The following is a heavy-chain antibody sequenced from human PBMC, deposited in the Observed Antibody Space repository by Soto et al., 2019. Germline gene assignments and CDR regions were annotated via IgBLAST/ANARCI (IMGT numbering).Heavy chain of an antibody. D-gene: IGHD1-26*01. CDR1: GGSISSYY. CDR2: IYYSGST. J-gene: IGHJ5*02. Sequence: SETLSLTCTVSGGSISSYYWSWIRQPPGKGLEWIGYIYYSGSTNYNPSLKSRVTISVDTSKNQFSLKLSSVTAADTAVYYCARVTVEYFLYSGSYPLRHNWFDPWGQGTLVTVSS. CDR3: ARVTVEYFLYSGSYPLRHNWFDP. V-gene: IGHV4-59*01.